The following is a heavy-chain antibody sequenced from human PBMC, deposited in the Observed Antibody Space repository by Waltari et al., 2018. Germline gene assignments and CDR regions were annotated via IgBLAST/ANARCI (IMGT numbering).Heavy chain of an antibody. CDR1: GYTFTSYG. CDR3: ARNLRMAVAGPFDY. Sequence: QVQLVQSGAEVKKPGASVKVSCKASGYTFTSYGISWVRQAPGQGLEWMGWIRAYNGNTNYAKKLQGRVTMTTDTSTSTAYMGLRSLRSDDTAVYYCARNLRMAVAGPFDYWGQGTLVTVSS. D-gene: IGHD6-19*01. CDR2: IRAYNGNT. V-gene: IGHV1-18*01. J-gene: IGHJ4*02.